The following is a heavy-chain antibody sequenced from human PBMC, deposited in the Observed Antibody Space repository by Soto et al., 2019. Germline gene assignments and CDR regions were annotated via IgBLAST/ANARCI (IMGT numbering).Heavy chain of an antibody. CDR3: ARGGTPTTGYGIAYAMDV. D-gene: IGHD1-26*01. Sequence: QLQESGPGLVRPSETLSLTCTVSGVSISGNNYYWGWIRQPPGRGLEWLGNIYDSGRTYYTPSLKPRVTLCVDTSKTQFSLNLNSVTAADTAVYYCARGGTPTTGYGIAYAMDVWGQGGTVTVSS. V-gene: IGHV4-39*01. J-gene: IGHJ6*02. CDR1: GVSISGNNYY. CDR2: IYDSGRT.